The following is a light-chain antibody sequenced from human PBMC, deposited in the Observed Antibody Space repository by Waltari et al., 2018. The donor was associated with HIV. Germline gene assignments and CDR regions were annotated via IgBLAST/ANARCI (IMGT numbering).Light chain of an antibody. CDR1: QDIGSS. J-gene: IGKJ1*01. CDR2: SAS. Sequence: DIRMPQPPSSLSASVGDRVTITCRASQDIGSSLAWYQQMPVTVPKLVIFSASSLQSGVSSRFSGSGSGTYFTLTISSLQPEDAATYFCQKYNSAPHTFGQGTRVEI. V-gene: IGKV1-27*01. CDR3: QKYNSAPHT.